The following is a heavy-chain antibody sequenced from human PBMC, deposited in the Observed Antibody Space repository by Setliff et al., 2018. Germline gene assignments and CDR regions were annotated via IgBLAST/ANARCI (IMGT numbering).Heavy chain of an antibody. V-gene: IGHV5-51*01. Sequence: GESLKISCKASGYIFTNYWIGWVRQMPGKGLEWMGVIYPGDSDTRYSPSFQGQVTISADKSINTAYLQWSSLKASDTAIYYCTRNEDRNKCASSSCYRENDAFDFWGQGAMVTVSS. CDR2: IYPGDSDT. J-gene: IGHJ3*01. CDR1: GYIFTNYW. CDR3: TRNEDRNKCASSSCYRENDAFDF. D-gene: IGHD2-2*01.